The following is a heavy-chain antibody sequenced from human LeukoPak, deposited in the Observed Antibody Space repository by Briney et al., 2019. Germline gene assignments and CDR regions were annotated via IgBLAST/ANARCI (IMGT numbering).Heavy chain of an antibody. J-gene: IGHJ4*02. D-gene: IGHD2-15*01. CDR1: GYTFTSYG. CDR3: ARVPDIVVVVAASRLGYDY. Sequence: ASVKVSCKASGYTFTSYGISWVRQAPGQGLEWMGWISAYNGNTNYAQKLQGRVTMTTDTSTSTAYMELRSLRSDDTAVYYCARVPDIVVVVAASRLGYDYWGQGTLVTVSS. V-gene: IGHV1-18*01. CDR2: ISAYNGNT.